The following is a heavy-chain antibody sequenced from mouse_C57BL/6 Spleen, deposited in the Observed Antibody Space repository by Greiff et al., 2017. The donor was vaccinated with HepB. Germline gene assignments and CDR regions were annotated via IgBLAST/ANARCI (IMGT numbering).Heavy chain of an antibody. CDR1: GFTFSSYG. J-gene: IGHJ4*01. V-gene: IGHV5-6*02. CDR2: ISSGGSYS. D-gene: IGHD2-13*01. CDR3: AGRCVTYAMDY. Sequence: DVHLVESGGDLVKPGGSLKLSCAASGFTFSSYGMSWVRQTPDKRLEWVATISSGGSYSYYPDSVKGRFTISRDNAKNTLYLQMSSLKSEDAAMYYCAGRCVTYAMDYGGKGASVTVAS.